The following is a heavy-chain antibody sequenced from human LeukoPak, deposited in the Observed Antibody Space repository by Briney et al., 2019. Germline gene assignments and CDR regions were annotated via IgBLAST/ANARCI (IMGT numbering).Heavy chain of an antibody. D-gene: IGHD3-10*01. J-gene: IGHJ6*02. CDR2: IYHSGST. V-gene: IGHV4-59*12. CDR3: ARTYYYGSGSSPRYYYGMDV. CDR1: GGSISSYY. Sequence: PSETLSLTCTVSGGSISSYYWSWIRQPPGKGLEWIGEIYHSGSTNYNPSLKSRVTISVDKSKNQFSLKLSSVTAADTAVYHCARTYYYGSGSSPRYYYGMDVWGQGTTVTVSS.